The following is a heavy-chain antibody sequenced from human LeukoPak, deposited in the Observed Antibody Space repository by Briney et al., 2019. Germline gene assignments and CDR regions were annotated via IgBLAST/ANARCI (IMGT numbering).Heavy chain of an antibody. CDR3: TYSSSWPFDY. Sequence: GGSLRLSCAASGFTFSSHGMHWVRQAPGKGLEWVAIIWYGGSNKYYADSVKGRFTISRDNSKNTLYLQMNSLRAEDTAVYYCTYSSSWPFDYWGQGTLVTVSS. CDR2: IWYGGSNK. D-gene: IGHD6-13*01. CDR1: GFTFSSHG. V-gene: IGHV3-30*02. J-gene: IGHJ4*02.